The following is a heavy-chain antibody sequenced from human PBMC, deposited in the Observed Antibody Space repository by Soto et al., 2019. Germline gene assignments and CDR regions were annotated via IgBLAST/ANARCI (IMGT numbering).Heavy chain of an antibody. Sequence: GGSLILSNASSGFTLISYAMSGVRQAPGKGLEWVSAISGSGGSTYYADSVKGRFTISRDNSKNTLYLQMNSLRAEGTAVYYSRHVLAGYHFQGSRYLARRTHW. J-gene: IGHJ1*01. CDR3: RHVLAGYHFQGSRYLARRTH. CDR1: GFTLISYA. CDR2: ISGSGGST. D-gene: IGHD6-19*01. V-gene: IGHV3-23*01.